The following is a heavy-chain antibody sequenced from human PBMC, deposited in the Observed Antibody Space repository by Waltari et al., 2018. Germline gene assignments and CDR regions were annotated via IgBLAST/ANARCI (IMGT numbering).Heavy chain of an antibody. CDR1: GYSISSGYY. CDR2: IYHSGST. V-gene: IGHV4-38-2*01. D-gene: IGHD3-10*01. Sequence: QVQLQESGPGLVKPSETLSPTCAVSGYSISSGYYWGWIRPPPGKGLEWIGSIYHSGSTYYNPSLKSRVTISVDTSKNQFSLKLSSVTAADTAVYYCARLHMVRGVIIYFDYWGQGTLVTVSS. CDR3: ARLHMVRGVIIYFDY. J-gene: IGHJ4*02.